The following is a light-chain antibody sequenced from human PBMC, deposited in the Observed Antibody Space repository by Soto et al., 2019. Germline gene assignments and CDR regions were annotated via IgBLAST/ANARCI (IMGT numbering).Light chain of an antibody. V-gene: IGKV3-20*01. J-gene: IGKJ4*01. CDR1: QSVSSSY. CDR2: GAS. CDR3: QQYDNSPLT. Sequence: EIVLTQSPVTLSLSPGDRATLSCRASQSVSSSYLAWYQQKPGQAPRPLIYGASNRATGIPDRFSGSGSGTDFTLTISRLEPEDFAVYYCQQYDNSPLTFGGGTKVHIK.